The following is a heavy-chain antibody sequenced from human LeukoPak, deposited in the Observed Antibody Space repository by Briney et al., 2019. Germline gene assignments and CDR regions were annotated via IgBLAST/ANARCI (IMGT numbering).Heavy chain of an antibody. CDR1: GGSISSYY. CDR2: IYTSGST. V-gene: IGHV4-4*07. CDR3: AREIFPGYCSSTSCYEANWFDP. J-gene: IGHJ5*02. Sequence: PSETLSLTCTVSGGSISSYYWSWIRQPAGKGLEWIGRIYTSGSTNYNPSLKSRVTMSVDSSKNQFSLKLSSVTAADTAVYYCAREIFPGYCSSTSCYEANWFDPWGQGTLVTVSS. D-gene: IGHD2-2*01.